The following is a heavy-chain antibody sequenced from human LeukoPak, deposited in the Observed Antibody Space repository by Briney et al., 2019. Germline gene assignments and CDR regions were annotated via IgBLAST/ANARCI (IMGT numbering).Heavy chain of an antibody. CDR2: ISGSGGST. D-gene: IGHD5-12*01. CDR3: ATTGVATTNPFDY. J-gene: IGHJ4*02. Sequence: QPGGSLRLSCAASGFTFSSYAMSWVRQAPGKGLEWVSAISGSGGSTYYADSVKGRFTISRGNSKNTLYLQMNSLRAEDTAVYYCATTGVATTNPFDYWGQGTLVTVSS. CDR1: GFTFSSYA. V-gene: IGHV3-23*01.